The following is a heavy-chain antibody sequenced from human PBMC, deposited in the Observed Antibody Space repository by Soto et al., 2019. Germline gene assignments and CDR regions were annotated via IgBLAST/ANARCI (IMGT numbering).Heavy chain of an antibody. V-gene: IGHV1-18*01. D-gene: IGHD1-26*01. CDR3: ANGAGSVPY. J-gene: IGHJ4*02. Sequence: QIQLVQSGAEVKESGASVKVSCKASGYTFTSYPISWVRQAPVQGLEWMGWLSAYNDNIVYAQRFKGRVTVTIDTHTDPAYMKLKSLSSADTDVYYCANGAGSVPYWGQETLVTVSS. CDR2: LSAYNDNI. CDR1: GYTFTSYP.